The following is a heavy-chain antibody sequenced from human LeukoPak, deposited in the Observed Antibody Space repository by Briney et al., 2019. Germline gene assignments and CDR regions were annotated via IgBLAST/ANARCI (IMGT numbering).Heavy chain of an antibody. Sequence: GGSLRLSCAASGFTFSTSSMNWVRQTPGKGLEWISYIRGRSTNIYYADSVKGRFTISRDNAKNSLYLQMNDLRVEDTGVYFCARDARSHCGTDACYGPYFDYWGQGSLVSVSS. D-gene: IGHD2-2*01. CDR3: ARDARSHCGTDACYGPYFDY. CDR2: IRGRSTNI. V-gene: IGHV3-48*01. J-gene: IGHJ4*02. CDR1: GFTFSTSS.